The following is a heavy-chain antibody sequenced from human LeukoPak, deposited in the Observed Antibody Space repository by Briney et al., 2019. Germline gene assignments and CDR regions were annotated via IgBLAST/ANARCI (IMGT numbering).Heavy chain of an antibody. V-gene: IGHV3-30*18. CDR1: GFTFRSYA. J-gene: IGHJ5*02. D-gene: IGHD5-18*01. CDR3: AKELRGYSYGLRNNWFDP. CDR2: ISYDGSNK. Sequence: GGSLRLSCTASGFTFRSYAMSWVRQAPGKGLEWVAVISYDGSNKYYADSVKGRFTISRDNSKNTLYLQMNSLRAEDTAVYYCAKELRGYSYGLRNNWFDPWGQGTLVTVSS.